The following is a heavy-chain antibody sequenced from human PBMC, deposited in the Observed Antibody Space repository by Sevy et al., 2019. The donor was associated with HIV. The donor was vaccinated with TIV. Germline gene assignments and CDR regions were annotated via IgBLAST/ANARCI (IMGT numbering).Heavy chain of an antibody. Sequence: GGSLRLSCAASGFTFSIYGMHWIRQAPGKGLEWVAVISYDGSNKYYADSVKGRFTISRDNSKNTLYLQMNSLRAEDTAVYYCTRVSRGTDDDYWGQGTLVTVSS. D-gene: IGHD2-2*01. CDR2: ISYDGSNK. V-gene: IGHV3-30*03. J-gene: IGHJ4*02. CDR1: GFTFSIYG. CDR3: TRVSRGTDDDY.